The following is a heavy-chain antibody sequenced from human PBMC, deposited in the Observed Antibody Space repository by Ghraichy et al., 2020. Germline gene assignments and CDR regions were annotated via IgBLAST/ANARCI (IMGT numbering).Heavy chain of an antibody. CDR2: ISSSSSTM. D-gene: IGHD5-18*01. Sequence: GESLNISCAASEFTFSSYSMNWVRQAPGKGLEWVSSISSSSSTMYYADSVKGRFTISRDNAKNSLYLQMNSLRAEDTAVYYCARIGEAMVIGDLYYFDYWGQGTLVTVSS. CDR1: EFTFSSYS. CDR3: ARIGEAMVIGDLYYFDY. V-gene: IGHV3-48*01. J-gene: IGHJ4*02.